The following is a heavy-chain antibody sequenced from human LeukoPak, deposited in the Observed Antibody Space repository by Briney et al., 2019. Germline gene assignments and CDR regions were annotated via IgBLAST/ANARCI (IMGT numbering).Heavy chain of an antibody. CDR3: AKNPAAGSYYYMDV. Sequence: PGGSLRLSCAASGFTFSSYAMSWVRQAPGKGLEWVSAISGSGGSTYYADSVKGRFTISRDNSKNTLYLQMNSLRAEDTGVYYCAKNPAAGSYYYMDVWGKGTTVTVSS. V-gene: IGHV3-23*01. D-gene: IGHD6-13*01. CDR1: GFTFSSYA. CDR2: ISGSGGST. J-gene: IGHJ6*03.